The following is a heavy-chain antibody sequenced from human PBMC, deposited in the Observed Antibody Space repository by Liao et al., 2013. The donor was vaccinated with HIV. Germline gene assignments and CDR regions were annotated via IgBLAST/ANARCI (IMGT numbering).Heavy chain of an antibody. J-gene: IGHJ4*02. CDR2: INHSGSA. CDR3: ARVQWWELHPTHFDY. D-gene: IGHD1-26*01. V-gene: IGHV4-34*01. CDR1: GGSFSHYY. Sequence: QVRLQQWGAGLLKPSETLSLRCAVYGGSFSHYYWSWIRQPPGKGLEWIGEINHSGSATYSPSLRSRVTISVDTSYNQVFLTLRSVTAADTAVYFCARVQWWELHPTHFDYWGQGVLVSVSS.